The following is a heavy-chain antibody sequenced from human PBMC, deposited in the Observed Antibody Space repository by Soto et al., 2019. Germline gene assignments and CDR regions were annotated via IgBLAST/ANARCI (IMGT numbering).Heavy chain of an antibody. CDR3: AIKTRIAAACTSYYYYGMDV. CDR1: GHSFTSYW. CDR2: IYPGDSDT. J-gene: IGHJ6*02. Sequence: GESLKISCKGSGHSFTSYWIAWVRQMPGKGLEWVGIIYPGDSDTRYSPSFQGQVTISADKSISTAYLQWSSLKASDTAMYYCAIKTRIAAACTSYYYYGMDVWGQGATVTVSS. D-gene: IGHD6-13*01. V-gene: IGHV5-51*01.